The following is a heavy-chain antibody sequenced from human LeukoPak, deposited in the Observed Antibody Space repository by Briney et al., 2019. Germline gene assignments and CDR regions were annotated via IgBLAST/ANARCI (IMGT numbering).Heavy chain of an antibody. V-gene: IGHV1-2*02. D-gene: IGHD6-19*01. CDR1: GYTFIAYY. CDR3: ARGVLRGSGSFDY. J-gene: IGHJ4*03. CDR2: INPNSGAT. Sequence: GASVKVSCMASGYTFIAYYIHWVRQAPGQGLEWMGWINPNSGATNYAQKFQGRITMTRDTSINTAYMELYSLNSDDTAVYFCARGVLRGSGSFDYWGQGSLVTVSS.